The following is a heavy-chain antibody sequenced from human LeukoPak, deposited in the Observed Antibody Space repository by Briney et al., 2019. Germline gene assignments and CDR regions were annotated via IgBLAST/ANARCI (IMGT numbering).Heavy chain of an antibody. J-gene: IGHJ6*03. D-gene: IGHD3-10*01. CDR1: GGSFSGYY. CDR3: ARGGRVNYYYHMDV. CDR2: INHSGST. Sequence: SETLSLTCAVYGGSFSGYYWSWIRQPPGKGLEWIGEINHSGSTNYNPSLKSRVTISVDTPKNQFSLKLSSVTAADTAVYYCARGGRVNYYYHMDVWGKGTTVTVSS. V-gene: IGHV4-34*01.